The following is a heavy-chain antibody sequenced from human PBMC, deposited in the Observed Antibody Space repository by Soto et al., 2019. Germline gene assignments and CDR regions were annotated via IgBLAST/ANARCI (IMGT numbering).Heavy chain of an antibody. CDR2: ISATGIP. Sequence: QVQLVQSGPEVKRPGASVKVSCKAFGYTFLKYGISWVRLAPGQRPEWMGWISATGIPNYAQRHQGRFTMTVDTSSSTAFMELNSLTSDDTAIYYCARDEKNWAKFDYWGQGTLVTVSS. CDR3: ARDEKNWAKFDY. J-gene: IGHJ4*02. V-gene: IGHV1-18*01. D-gene: IGHD3-16*01. CDR1: GYTFLKYG.